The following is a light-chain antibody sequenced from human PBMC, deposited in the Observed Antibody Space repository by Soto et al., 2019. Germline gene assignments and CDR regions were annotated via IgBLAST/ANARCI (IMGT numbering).Light chain of an antibody. V-gene: IGLV2-14*01. CDR1: SSDVGGYDY. Sequence: QSVLAQPASVSGSPGQSITVSCTGTSSDVGGYDYVSWYQQHPGNAPKLLISDVTNRPSGVSNRFSGSKSGNTASLTISGLQTEDEADYYCTSYTSSSTYVFGTGTKVTVL. CDR2: DVT. J-gene: IGLJ1*01. CDR3: TSYTSSSTYV.